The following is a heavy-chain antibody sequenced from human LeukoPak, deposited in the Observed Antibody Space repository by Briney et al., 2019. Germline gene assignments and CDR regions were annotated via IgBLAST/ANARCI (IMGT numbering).Heavy chain of an antibody. CDR1: GGTFRSYA. J-gene: IGHJ4*02. CDR3: ARDWGELPVY. D-gene: IGHD1-7*01. CDR2: IIPILGIP. Sequence: SVKVSCKPSGGTFRSYAISWVRQAPGQGLEWMGRIIPILGIPNYAQKFQGRVAITADKSTSTAYMELSSLRSEDTAVYYCARDWGELPVYWGQGTLVTVSS. V-gene: IGHV1-69*04.